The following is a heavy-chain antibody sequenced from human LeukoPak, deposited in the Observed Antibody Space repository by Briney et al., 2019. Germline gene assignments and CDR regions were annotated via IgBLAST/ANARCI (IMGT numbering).Heavy chain of an antibody. J-gene: IGHJ6*03. V-gene: IGHV3-7*01. CDR2: IKHDGSDK. Sequence: GGSLRLSCAASGFTFSSYGMHWVRQAPGKGLEWVANIKHDGSDKYYVDSVTGRFTISRDNAKNSLSLQMNSLRVEDTAVYYCATICSTSCYGYYMDVWGKGTTVTVSS. CDR1: GFTFSSYG. CDR3: ATICSTSCYGYYMDV. D-gene: IGHD2-2*01.